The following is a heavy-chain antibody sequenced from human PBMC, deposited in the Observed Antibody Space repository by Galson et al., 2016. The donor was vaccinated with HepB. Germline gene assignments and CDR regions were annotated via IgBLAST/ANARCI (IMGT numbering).Heavy chain of an antibody. V-gene: IGHV3-15*01. J-gene: IGHJ4*02. CDR3: ARAWIHLYDLDY. D-gene: IGHD5-18*01. CDR2: IRSKNDGGTT. CDR1: GFTFGNAW. Sequence: SLRLSCAASGFTFGNAWMNWVRQAPGKGLEWVGRIRSKNDGGTTDYASPVQGRFTISRDNSKNTLYLQMNSLRAEDTAVYYCARAWIHLYDLDYWGQGALVTVSS.